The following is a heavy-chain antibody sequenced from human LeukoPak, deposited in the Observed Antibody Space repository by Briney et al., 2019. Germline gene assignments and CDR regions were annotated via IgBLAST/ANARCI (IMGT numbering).Heavy chain of an antibody. Sequence: SETLSLTCTVSGGSISSYYWNWIRQPPGKGLEWIGYIYYSGSTNYNPSLKSRVTISVDTSKNRFSLKLSSVTAADTAVYFCARGPYSYDSSGAFDIWGQGTMVTVSS. D-gene: IGHD3-22*01. CDR3: ARGPYSYDSSGAFDI. V-gene: IGHV4-59*08. CDR2: IYYSGST. CDR1: GGSISSYY. J-gene: IGHJ3*02.